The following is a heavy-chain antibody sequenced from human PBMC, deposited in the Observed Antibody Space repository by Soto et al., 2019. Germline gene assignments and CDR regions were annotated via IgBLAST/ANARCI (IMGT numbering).Heavy chain of an antibody. CDR2: IYRGGSTV. CDR1: GFTFSDFH. J-gene: IGHJ6*02. V-gene: IGHV3-11*01. CDR3: AKRIVGTTGHAFDV. D-gene: IGHD1-26*01. Sequence: QVQLVESGGGLFKPGGSLRLSCAASGFTFSDFHMIWVRQAPGKGLEWISDIYRGGSTVSYADSGKGRFTISRDNAKNSLYLQLDSLRVEDTAVYYCAKRIVGTTGHAFDVWGQGTKVTISS.